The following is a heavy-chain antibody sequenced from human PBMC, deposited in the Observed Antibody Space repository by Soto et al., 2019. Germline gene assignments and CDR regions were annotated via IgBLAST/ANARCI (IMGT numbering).Heavy chain of an antibody. CDR2: IFFTGSA. J-gene: IGHJ6*02. CDR3: ARDGHGMDV. V-gene: IGHV4-59*01. CDR1: GASIRSYY. Sequence: SETLSLTCSVSGASIRSYYWHWIRQPPGKGLEWIGKIFFTGSAHYNPSLRNRVTMSVDTSKDQFSLTLTSVTAADTAVYYCARDGHGMDVWGQGTTVTVSS.